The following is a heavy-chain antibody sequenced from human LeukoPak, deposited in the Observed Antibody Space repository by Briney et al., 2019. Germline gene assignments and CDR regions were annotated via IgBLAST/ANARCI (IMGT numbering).Heavy chain of an antibody. CDR2: VYYSGRT. CDR1: HDSISSSSYY. D-gene: IGHD4-17*01. Sequence: SETLSLTCTVSHDSISSSSYYWGWIRQPPGKGLEWVGSVYYSGRTFYNSSVKRRVTVSIDTSKNQFTLNLSSVTAADTAVYYRTAYGDYHSGDYWGQGTLVFVSS. CDR3: TAYGDYHSGDY. V-gene: IGHV4-39*01. J-gene: IGHJ4*02.